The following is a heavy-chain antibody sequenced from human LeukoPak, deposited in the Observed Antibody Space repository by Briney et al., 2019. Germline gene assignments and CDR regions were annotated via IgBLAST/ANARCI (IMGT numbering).Heavy chain of an antibody. V-gene: IGHV3-30*02. Sequence: GGSLRLSCAASGFTFSSYGMHWVRQAPGKGLEWVAFIRYDGSNKYYADSVKGRFTISRDNSKNTLYLQMNSLRAEDTAVFYCARGTTVVWKPPFDPWGQGTLVTVSS. CDR2: IRYDGSNK. CDR3: ARGTTVVWKPPFDP. CDR1: GFTFSSYG. D-gene: IGHD4-23*01. J-gene: IGHJ5*02.